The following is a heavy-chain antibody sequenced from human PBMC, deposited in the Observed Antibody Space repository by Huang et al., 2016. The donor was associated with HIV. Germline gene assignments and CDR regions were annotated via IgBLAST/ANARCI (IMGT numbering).Heavy chain of an antibody. V-gene: IGHV1-69*13. D-gene: IGHD5-18*01. CDR2: IIPIFGTT. Sequence: VQLIQSGAAVKKTGSSVRVSCRASEGTFSSYSIGLMRQAPGQGLEWMGGIIPIFGTTTYGQEFQGGVTVAADESKSTAYMDLNRLRSEDTAVYYCARAALVNDQYFDYWGQGTLVTVSS. CDR1: EGTFSSYS. CDR3: ARAALVNDQYFDY. J-gene: IGHJ4*02.